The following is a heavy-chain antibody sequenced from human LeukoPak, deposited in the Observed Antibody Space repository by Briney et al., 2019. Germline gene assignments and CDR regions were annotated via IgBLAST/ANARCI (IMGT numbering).Heavy chain of an antibody. CDR2: INTNTGNP. V-gene: IGHV7-4-1*02. CDR1: GYTFTSYA. CDR3: ARDALWFGESTNYYYYMDV. D-gene: IGHD3-10*01. J-gene: IGHJ6*03. Sequence: EASVKVSCKASGYTFTSYAMNWVRQAPGQGLEWMGWINTNTGNPTYAQGFTGRFVFSLDTSVSTAYLQISSLKAEDTAVYYCARDALWFGESTNYYYYMDVWGKGTTVTVSS.